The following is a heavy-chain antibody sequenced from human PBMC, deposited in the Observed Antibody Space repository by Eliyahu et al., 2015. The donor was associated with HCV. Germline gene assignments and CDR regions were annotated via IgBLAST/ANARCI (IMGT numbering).Heavy chain of an antibody. CDR1: GLRLSGXV. V-gene: IGHV3-23*01. Sequence: EVQILESGGGLIQPGGSLRLSCAAXGLRLSGXVVNWVRQAPGRGLDWVSTIGGRGDDTFYADSVKGRFIISRDDSKNMVYLQMNTLRPEDTAIYYCARDEPFLAPGYWGQGTLVTVSS. CDR2: IGGRGDDT. J-gene: IGHJ4*02. CDR3: ARDEPFLAPGY. D-gene: IGHD1-14*01.